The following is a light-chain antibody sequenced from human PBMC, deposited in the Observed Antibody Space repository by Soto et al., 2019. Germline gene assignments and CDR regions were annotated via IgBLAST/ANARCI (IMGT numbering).Light chain of an antibody. V-gene: IGKV1-39*01. CDR1: QSISSY. CDR2: AAS. J-gene: IGKJ1*01. CDR3: QQSYSTLWT. Sequence: DIQMTQSPSSLSASVGDRVTITCRASQSISSYLNWYQQKPGKAPKLLIYAASSLQSGVPSRFSGSGSGTDFTLTISSLLPEDFATYYCQQSYSTLWTFGQGTKVEIK.